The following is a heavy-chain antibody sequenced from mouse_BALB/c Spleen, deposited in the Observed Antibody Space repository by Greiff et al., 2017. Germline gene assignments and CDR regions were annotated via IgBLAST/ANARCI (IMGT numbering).Heavy chain of an antibody. CDR1: GFTFSSYA. CDR3: ARGYYDYDGFAY. D-gene: IGHD2-4*01. CDR2: ISSGGST. V-gene: IGHV5-6-5*01. Sequence: EVHLVESGGGLVKPGGSLKLSCAASGFTFSSYAMSWVRQTPEKRLEWVASISSGGSTYYPDSVKGRFTISRDNARNILYLQMSSLRSEDTAMYYCARGYYDYDGFAYWGQGTLVTVSA. J-gene: IGHJ3*01.